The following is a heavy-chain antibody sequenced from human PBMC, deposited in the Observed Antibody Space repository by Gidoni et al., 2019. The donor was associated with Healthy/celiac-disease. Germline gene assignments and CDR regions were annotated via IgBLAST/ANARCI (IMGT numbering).Heavy chain of an antibody. CDR2: ISISSSYI. CDR1: GFTSSSYS. Sequence: EVQLVESGGGMVKPGGCLSLSCAASGFTSSSYSMNWVRQAPGKGLEWVSSISISSSYIYYADSVKGRFTISRDNAKNSLYLQMNSLRAEDTAVYYCARVYSSGWYYYYGMDVWGQGTTVTVSS. CDR3: ARVYSSGWYYYYGMDV. J-gene: IGHJ6*02. D-gene: IGHD6-19*01. V-gene: IGHV3-21*01.